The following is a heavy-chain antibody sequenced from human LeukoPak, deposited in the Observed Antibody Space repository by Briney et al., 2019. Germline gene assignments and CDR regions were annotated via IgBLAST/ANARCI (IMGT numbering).Heavy chain of an antibody. Sequence: SGGSLRLSCAASGFTFSSYSMNWVRQAPGKRLEWVSFISTSSSYIHNADSVKGRFTISRDNAKNSLYLQMNSLRAEDTAVYYCARVSPNTVTTLQYFDYWGQGTLVTVSS. J-gene: IGHJ4*02. D-gene: IGHD4-17*01. CDR1: GFTFSSYS. V-gene: IGHV3-21*01. CDR2: ISTSSSYI. CDR3: ARVSPNTVTTLQYFDY.